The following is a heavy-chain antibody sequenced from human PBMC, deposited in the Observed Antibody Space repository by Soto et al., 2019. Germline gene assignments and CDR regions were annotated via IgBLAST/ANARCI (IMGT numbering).Heavy chain of an antibody. V-gene: IGHV3-23*01. D-gene: IGHD1-26*01. CDR2: ISGSGDST. J-gene: IGHJ4*02. Sequence: EVQLLESGGGLVQPGGSLRLSCGASGFTFSSYAMRWVRQAPGKGLEWVSAISGSGDSTYYADSVKGRFTISRDNSKNTLYLQMNSLRAEDTDVYYCARRGSGSYYDYWGQGTLVTVSS. CDR1: GFTFSSYA. CDR3: ARRGSGSYYDY.